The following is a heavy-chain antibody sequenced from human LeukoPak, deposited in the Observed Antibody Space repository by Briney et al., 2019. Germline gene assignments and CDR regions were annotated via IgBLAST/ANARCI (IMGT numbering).Heavy chain of an antibody. CDR1: GFTFSNAW. CDR3: TTDRGIGHYDSPGAFDY. D-gene: IGHD3-22*01. CDR2: IKSKTDGGTT. J-gene: IGHJ4*02. Sequence: GGSLRLSCAASGFTFSNAWMTWVRQAPGKGLEWVGRIKSKTDGGTTDYAAPVKGRFTISRDDSKNTLYLQMNSLKTEDTAVYYCTTDRGIGHYDSPGAFDYWGQGTLVTVSS. V-gene: IGHV3-15*01.